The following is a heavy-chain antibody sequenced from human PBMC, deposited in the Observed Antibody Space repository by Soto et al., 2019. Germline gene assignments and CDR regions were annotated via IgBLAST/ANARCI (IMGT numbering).Heavy chain of an antibody. J-gene: IGHJ4*02. V-gene: IGHV3-30-3*01. CDR3: ARAHDFWGGRQQPIDS. CDR1: GFTFSSYA. D-gene: IGHD3-3*01. CDR2: ISYDGSNK. Sequence: LRLSCAASGFTFSSYAMHWVRQAPGKGLEWVAVISYDGSNKYYADSVKGRFTISRDNSKNTLYLQMNSLRAEDTAVYYCARAHDFWGGRQQPIDSWGQGTLVTVS.